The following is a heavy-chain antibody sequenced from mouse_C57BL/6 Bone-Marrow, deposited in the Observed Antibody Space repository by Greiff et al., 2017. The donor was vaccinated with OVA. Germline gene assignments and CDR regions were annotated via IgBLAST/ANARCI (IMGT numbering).Heavy chain of an antibody. D-gene: IGHD3-2*02. J-gene: IGHJ2*01. Sequence: VQLKESGPGLAKPSQSLSLSCSVTGYSITSDYWNWIRKFPGNKLEYMGYISYSGSTYYNPSLKSRISITQDTSKNQYYLQLNSVTTENTATYYCARSDSSGYMYYFGDRGQGTTLTVSS. CDR1: GYSITSDY. CDR3: ARSDSSGYMYYFGD. V-gene: IGHV3-8*01. CDR2: ISYSGST.